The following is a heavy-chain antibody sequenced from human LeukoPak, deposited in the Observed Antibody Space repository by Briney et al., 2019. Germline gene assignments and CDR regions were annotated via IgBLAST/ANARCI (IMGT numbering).Heavy chain of an antibody. CDR1: GYTFTSYD. CDR2: MNPNSGNT. CDR3: ARGPGTAVVRYYGMDV. Sequence: ASVKVSCKASGYTFTSYDINWVRQATGQGLEWMGWMNPNSGNTGYAQKFQGRVTMTRNTSISTAYMELSSLRSEDTAVYYCARGPGTAVVRYYGMDVWGQGTTVTVSS. V-gene: IGHV1-8*01. J-gene: IGHJ6*02. D-gene: IGHD5-18*01.